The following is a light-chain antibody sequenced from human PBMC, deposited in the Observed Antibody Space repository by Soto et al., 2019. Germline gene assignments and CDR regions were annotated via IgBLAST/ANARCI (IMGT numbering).Light chain of an antibody. J-gene: IGLJ1*01. V-gene: IGLV1-51*01. CDR3: GSWDSSLSAYV. CDR1: SSNIGGNS. Sequence: QSALTQPPSVSPAPGQKVTISCSGSSSNIGGNSVSWYQQLPGTAPKLLIYDDNKRPSVIPDRFSGSKSGTSATLGITGFQTGDEADYYCGSWDSSLSAYVFGTGTKVTAL. CDR2: DDN.